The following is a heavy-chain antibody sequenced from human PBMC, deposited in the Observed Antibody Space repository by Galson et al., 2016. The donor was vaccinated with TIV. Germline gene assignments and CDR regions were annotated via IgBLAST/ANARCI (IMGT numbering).Heavy chain of an antibody. CDR1: GFTFSSYW. Sequence: SLRLSCAASGFTFSSYWMSWVRQAPGKGLEWVANMNQDGSEKYYVGSVEGRFTISRDNAKKSLYLQMNSLRAEDTAIYYCAKDFEGDYYDSSRYSSWGQGTLVTVSS. D-gene: IGHD3-22*01. CDR3: AKDFEGDYYDSSRYSS. J-gene: IGHJ5*02. CDR2: MNQDGSEK. V-gene: IGHV3-7*03.